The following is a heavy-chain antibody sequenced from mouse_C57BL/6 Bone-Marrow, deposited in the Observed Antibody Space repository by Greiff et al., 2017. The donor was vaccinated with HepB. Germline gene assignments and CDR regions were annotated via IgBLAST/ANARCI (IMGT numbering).Heavy chain of an antibody. J-gene: IGHJ4*01. D-gene: IGHD1-1*01. CDR2: IWRGGST. Sequence: VQLEESGPGLVQPSQSLSITCTVSGFSLTSYGVHWVRQSPGKGLEWLGVIWRGGSTDYNAAFMSRLSITKDNSQRKVFFKMNSLQSDDTAIYYCAKNPSYGYAMDYWGQGTSVTVSS. CDR1: GFSLTSYG. CDR3: AKNPSYGYAMDY. V-gene: IGHV2-5*01.